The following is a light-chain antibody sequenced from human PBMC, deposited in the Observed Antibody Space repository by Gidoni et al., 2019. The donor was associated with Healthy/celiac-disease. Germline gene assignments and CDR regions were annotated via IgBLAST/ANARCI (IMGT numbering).Light chain of an antibody. CDR1: QDISNY. CDR2: DAS. Sequence: DIQMTQSPSSLSASVGDRVTITCQASQDISNYLNWYQQKPGKAPKLLIYDASNLETGVPSRVSGSGSGTDFTFTISSLQPEDIATYYCQQYDNLLPLTFGGGTKVEIK. CDR3: QQYDNLLPLT. J-gene: IGKJ4*01. V-gene: IGKV1-33*01.